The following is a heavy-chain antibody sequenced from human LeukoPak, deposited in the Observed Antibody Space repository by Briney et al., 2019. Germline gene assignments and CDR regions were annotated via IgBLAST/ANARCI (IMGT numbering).Heavy chain of an antibody. D-gene: IGHD3-9*01. CDR1: GFTFDDYA. J-gene: IGHJ4*02. Sequence: PGGSLRLSCAASGFTFDDYAMHWVRQAPGKGLEWVSGISWNSGSIGYADSVKGRFTISRDNAKNSLYLQMNSLRAEDMALYYCAKDIDYDILTPAFDYWGQGTLVTVSS. CDR2: ISWNSGSI. CDR3: AKDIDYDILTPAFDY. V-gene: IGHV3-9*03.